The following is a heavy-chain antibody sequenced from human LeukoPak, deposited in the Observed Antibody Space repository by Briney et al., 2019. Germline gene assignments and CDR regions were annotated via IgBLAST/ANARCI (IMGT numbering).Heavy chain of an antibody. J-gene: IGHJ5*02. CDR3: ARGSLLWFGELLSGWFDP. CDR2: INHSGST. Sequence: PSETLSLTCAVYGGSFSGYYWSWIRQPPGKGLEWIGEINHSGSTNYNPSLTSRVTISVDTSKNQFSLKLSSVTAADTAVYYCARGSLLWFGELLSGWFDPWGQGTLVTVSS. V-gene: IGHV4-34*01. D-gene: IGHD3-10*01. CDR1: GGSFSGYY.